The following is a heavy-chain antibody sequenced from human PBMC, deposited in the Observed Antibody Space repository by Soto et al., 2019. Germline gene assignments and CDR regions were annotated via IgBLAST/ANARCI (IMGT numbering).Heavy chain of an antibody. V-gene: IGHV4-34*01. J-gene: IGHJ6*02. CDR3: ARGGYYDFWSGYLDYYYYGMDV. Sequence: SETLSLTCAVYGGSFSGYYWSWIRQPPGKGLEWIGEINHSGSTNYNPSLKSRVTISVDTSKNQFSLKLSSVTAADTAVYYCARGGYYDFWSGYLDYYYYGMDVWGQGTTVTVSS. CDR1: GGSFSGYY. CDR2: INHSGST. D-gene: IGHD3-3*01.